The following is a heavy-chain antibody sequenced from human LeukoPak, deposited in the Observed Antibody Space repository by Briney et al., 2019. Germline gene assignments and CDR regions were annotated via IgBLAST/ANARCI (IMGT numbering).Heavy chain of an antibody. CDR1: GSTFDDYG. CDR3: ARGSSGWYRGYYYYYYMDV. J-gene: IGHJ6*03. D-gene: IGHD6-19*01. CDR2: INWNGGST. V-gene: IGHV3-20*04. Sequence: PGGSLRLSCAASGSTFDDYGMSWVRQAPGKGLEWVSGINWNGGSTGYADSVKGRFTISRDNAKNSLYLQMNSLRAEDTAVYYCARGSSGWYRGYYYYYYMDVWGKGTTVTISS.